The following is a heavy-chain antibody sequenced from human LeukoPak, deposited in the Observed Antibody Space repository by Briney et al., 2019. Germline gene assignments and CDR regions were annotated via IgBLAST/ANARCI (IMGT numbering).Heavy chain of an antibody. D-gene: IGHD3-22*01. CDR2: IWYDGSNK. CDR3: AREAYLGHDSSGYFGY. V-gene: IGHV3-33*01. J-gene: IGHJ4*02. CDR1: GFTFSSYG. Sequence: GGSLRLSCAASGFTFSSYGMHWVRQAPGKGLEWVAVIWYDGSNKYYADSVKGRFTISRDNSKNTLYLQMNSLRAEDTAVYYCAREAYLGHDSSGYFGYWGQGTLVTVSS.